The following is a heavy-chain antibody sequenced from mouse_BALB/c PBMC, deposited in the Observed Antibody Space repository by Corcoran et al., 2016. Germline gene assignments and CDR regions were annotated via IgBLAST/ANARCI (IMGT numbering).Heavy chain of an antibody. V-gene: IGHV8-12*01. CDR2: IYWDDDK. J-gene: IGHJ4*01. CDR1: GFSLSTSGMG. Sequence: QVTLKESGPGILQPSQTLSLTCSFSGFSLSTSGMGVSWIRQPSGKGLEWLAHIYWDDDKRYNPSLKSRLTITKDTTRNQVFLKITSVDTADTATYYCARRSSGAPDYARDYWGQGTTVTVSS. D-gene: IGHD3-1*01. CDR3: ARRSSGAPDYARDY.